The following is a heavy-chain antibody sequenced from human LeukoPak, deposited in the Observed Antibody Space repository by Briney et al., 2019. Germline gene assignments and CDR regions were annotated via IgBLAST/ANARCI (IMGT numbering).Heavy chain of an antibody. CDR2: ISYDGSNK. D-gene: IGHD6-13*01. J-gene: IGHJ4*02. CDR1: GFTFSSYG. Sequence: GGSLRLSCAASGFTFSSYGMHWVRQAPGKGLEWVAVISYDGSNKYYVDSVKGRFTISRDNSKNTLYLQMNSLRAEDTAVYYCAKELTTSTGYLHYFDYWGQGTLVTVSS. CDR3: AKELTTSTGYLHYFDY. V-gene: IGHV3-30*18.